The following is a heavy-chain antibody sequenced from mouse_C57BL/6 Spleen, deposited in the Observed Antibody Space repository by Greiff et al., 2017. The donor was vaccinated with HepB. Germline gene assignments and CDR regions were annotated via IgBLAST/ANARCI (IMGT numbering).Heavy chain of an antibody. V-gene: IGHV1-80*01. CDR2: IYPGDGDT. CDR3: ARRGTVGAPRYFDV. Sequence: QVQLQQSGAELVKPGASVKISCKASGYAFSSYWMNWVKQRPGKGLEWIGQIYPGDGDTNYNGKFKGKATLTADKSSSTAYMQLSSLTSEDSAVYVCARRGTVGAPRYFDVWGTGTTVTVSS. J-gene: IGHJ1*03. D-gene: IGHD1-1*01. CDR1: GYAFSSYW.